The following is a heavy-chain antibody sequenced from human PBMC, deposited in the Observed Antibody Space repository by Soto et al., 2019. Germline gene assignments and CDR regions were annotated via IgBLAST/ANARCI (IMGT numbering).Heavy chain of an antibody. CDR3: ARQIVVVPAANRIAV. CDR2: ISSSSSYI. V-gene: IGHV3-21*01. D-gene: IGHD2-2*01. CDR1: GFTFSSYS. J-gene: IGHJ6*02. Sequence: GGSLRLSCAASGFTFSSYSMNWVRQAPGKGLEWVSSISSSSSYIYYADSVKGRFTISRDNAKNSLYLQMNSLRAEDTAVYYCARQIVVVPAANRIAVRGQRTTVIVSS.